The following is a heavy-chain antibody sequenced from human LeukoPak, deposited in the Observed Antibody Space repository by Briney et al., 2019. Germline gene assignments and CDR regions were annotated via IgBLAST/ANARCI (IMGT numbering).Heavy chain of an antibody. CDR3: ARQKGYYDSSGYYSFDY. CDR2: IYPGDSDT. D-gene: IGHD3-22*01. V-gene: IGHV5-51*01. CDR1: GYSFTSYW. Sequence: GESLKISCKGSGYSFTSYWIGWVRQMPGKGLEWMGIIYPGDSDTRYSPSFQGQVTISADKSISTAYLQWSSLKASDTAMYYCARQKGYYDSSGYYSFDYWGQGTLVTVSS. J-gene: IGHJ4*02.